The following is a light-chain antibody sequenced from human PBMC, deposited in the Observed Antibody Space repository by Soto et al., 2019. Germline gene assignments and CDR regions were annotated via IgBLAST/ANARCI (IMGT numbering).Light chain of an antibody. J-gene: IGKJ5*01. CDR3: KKYGSSHVN. V-gene: IGKV3-20*01. Sequence: EILITQSPATPSLFSGERFNLPFRARQSVSSSYLAWYKQKPGQAPRILIYGASSRATGIKDRFSGSGSGTDFTITIRRMETEDFEVSYCKKYGSSHVNFGQGKQLEIK. CDR2: GAS. CDR1: QSVSSSY.